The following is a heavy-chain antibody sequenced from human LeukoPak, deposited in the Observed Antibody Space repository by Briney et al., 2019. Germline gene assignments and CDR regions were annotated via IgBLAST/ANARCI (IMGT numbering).Heavy chain of an antibody. D-gene: IGHD3-10*01. V-gene: IGHV3-74*01. CDR1: GFTFSSYW. CDR2: INTDGSST. Sequence: PGGSLRLSCAASGFTFSSYWMHWVRQAPGKGLVWVSRINTDGSSTSYADSVKGRFTISRDNAKKSLYLQMNSLRAEDTALYYCVKDMMIRGVIPDAFDIWGQGTMVTVSS. CDR3: VKDMMIRGVIPDAFDI. J-gene: IGHJ3*02.